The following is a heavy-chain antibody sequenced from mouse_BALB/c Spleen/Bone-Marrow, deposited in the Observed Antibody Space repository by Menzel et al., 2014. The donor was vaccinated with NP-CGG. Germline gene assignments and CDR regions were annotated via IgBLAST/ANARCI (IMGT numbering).Heavy chain of an antibody. CDR1: GYTFXSYW. J-gene: IGHJ2*01. CDR2: IFPGTGTT. Sequence: VQLQQSGAELVKPGASVKLSCKTSGYTFXSYWIQWVKQRPGQGLGWIGEIFPGTGTTYYNEKFKGKATLTIDTSSSTAYMQLSSLTSEDSAVYFCASRDSSGYVPDYWGQGTTLTVSS. D-gene: IGHD3-2*01. CDR3: ASRDSSGYVPDY. V-gene: IGHV1S132*01.